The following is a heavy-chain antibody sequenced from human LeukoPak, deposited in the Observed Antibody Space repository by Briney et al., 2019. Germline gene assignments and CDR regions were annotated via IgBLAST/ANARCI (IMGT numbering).Heavy chain of an antibody. CDR3: ARGRATTYYYYYYMDV. CDR2: MNPNSGNT. D-gene: IGHD1-26*01. CDR1: GFTFTSYD. Sequence: ASVKVSCKASGFTFTSYDINWVRQATGQGLEWMGWMNPNSGNTGYAQKFQGRVTMTRNTSISTAYMELSSLTSEDTAVYYCARGRATTYYYYYYMDVWGKGTTVTVSS. J-gene: IGHJ6*03. V-gene: IGHV1-8*01.